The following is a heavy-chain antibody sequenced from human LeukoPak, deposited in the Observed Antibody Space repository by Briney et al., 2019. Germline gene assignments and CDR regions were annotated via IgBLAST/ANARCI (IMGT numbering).Heavy chain of an antibody. CDR2: IRSKAYGGTT. D-gene: IGHD6-13*01. CDR1: GFTFGDYA. CDR3: TRTRSYSSSWSNWFDP. V-gene: IGHV3-49*04. J-gene: IGHJ5*02. Sequence: GGSLRLSCTASGFTFGDYAMSWVRQAPGKGLEWVGLIRSKAYGGTTEYAASVKGRFTISRDDSKSIAYLQMNSLKTEDTAVYYCTRTRSYSSSWSNWFDPWGQGTLVTVSS.